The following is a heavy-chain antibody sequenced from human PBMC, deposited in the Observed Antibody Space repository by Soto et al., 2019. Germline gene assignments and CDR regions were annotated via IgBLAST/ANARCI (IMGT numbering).Heavy chain of an antibody. Sequence: QITLKESGPTLVNPTQTLTLTCTLSGFSLSTSEVGVGWIRQPPGKALEWLALIYWDDDKRYSPSLKSRLTITKDTSNNQVVLTMTNMDPVYTATYYSASLYSSDAFDYWGQGTLVTVSS. CDR3: ASLYSSDAFDY. J-gene: IGHJ4*02. CDR1: GFSLSTSEVG. CDR2: IYWDDDK. D-gene: IGHD6-19*01. V-gene: IGHV2-5*02.